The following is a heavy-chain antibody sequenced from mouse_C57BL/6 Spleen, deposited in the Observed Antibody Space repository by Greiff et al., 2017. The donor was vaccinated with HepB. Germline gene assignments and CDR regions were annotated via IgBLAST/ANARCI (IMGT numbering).Heavy chain of an antibody. D-gene: IGHD1-1*01. J-gene: IGHJ1*03. CDR3: TRYYYGSRRDWYFDV. Sequence: VHVKQSGTVLARPGASVKMSCKTSGYTFTSYWMHWVKQRPGQGLEWIGAIYPGNSDTSYNQKFKGKAKLTAVTSASTAYMELSSLTNEDSAVYYCTRYYYGSRRDWYFDVWGTGTTVTVSS. CDR1: GYTFTSYW. V-gene: IGHV1-5*01. CDR2: IYPGNSDT.